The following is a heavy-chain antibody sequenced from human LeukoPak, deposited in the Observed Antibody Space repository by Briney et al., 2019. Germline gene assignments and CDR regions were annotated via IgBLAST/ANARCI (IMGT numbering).Heavy chain of an antibody. J-gene: IGHJ4*02. Sequence: GGSLRLSCAVSGFTFSSYAMSWVRQAPGKGLEWVSVISGGSDSTYYADSVKGRFTISRDNSKNTLYLQMNSLRAEDTAVYYCAPDPNEWLRNYWGQGTLVTVSS. CDR2: ISGGSDST. V-gene: IGHV3-23*01. D-gene: IGHD5-12*01. CDR1: GFTFSSYA. CDR3: APDPNEWLRNY.